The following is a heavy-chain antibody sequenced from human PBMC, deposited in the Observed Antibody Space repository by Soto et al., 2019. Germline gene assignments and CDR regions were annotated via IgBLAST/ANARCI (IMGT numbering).Heavy chain of an antibody. CDR3: AIDSDPRVGRAGFTDDFDY. CDR1: GFTFSNFA. D-gene: IGHD3-10*01. J-gene: IGHJ4*02. Sequence: VQLVESGGGVGQPGKSLTLSCAASGFTFSNFAMHWVRQAPGQGLEWVAVISYDGSNDYYSESVQGRFIISRDNSKDTLYLKINSLRSDDTGVYYCAIDSDPRVGRAGFTDDFDYWGQGTLVTVSS. V-gene: IGHV3-30-3*01. CDR2: ISYDGSND.